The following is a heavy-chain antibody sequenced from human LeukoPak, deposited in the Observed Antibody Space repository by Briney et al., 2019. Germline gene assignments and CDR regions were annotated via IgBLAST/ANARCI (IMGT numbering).Heavy chain of an antibody. CDR2: INPNSGGT. J-gene: IGHJ4*02. Sequence: ASVKVSCKASGYTFTGYYMHWVRQAPGQGLEWMGRINPNSGGTNYAQKFQGRVTMTRDTSISTAYMELSRLRSDDKAGYYCATLGGGYEHDSWGQGTLVTVSS. D-gene: IGHD3-16*01. V-gene: IGHV1-2*06. CDR1: GYTFTGYY. CDR3: ATLGGGYEHDS.